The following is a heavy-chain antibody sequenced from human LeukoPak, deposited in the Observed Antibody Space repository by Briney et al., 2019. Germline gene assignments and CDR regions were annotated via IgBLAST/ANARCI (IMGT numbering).Heavy chain of an antibody. V-gene: IGHV4-59*11. CDR1: GDSINSLDL. CDR3: ARDCSSTSCYLL. CDR2: IYYSGST. J-gene: IGHJ4*02. D-gene: IGHD2-2*01. Sequence: SETLSLTCTVSGDSINSLDLWSWVRQPPGKGLEWIGYIYYSGSTNYNPSLKSRVTISVDTSKNQFSLKLSSVTAADTAVYYCARDCSSTSCYLLWGQGTLVTVSS.